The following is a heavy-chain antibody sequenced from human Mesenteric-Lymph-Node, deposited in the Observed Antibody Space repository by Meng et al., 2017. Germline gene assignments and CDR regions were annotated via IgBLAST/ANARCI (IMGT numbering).Heavy chain of an antibody. V-gene: IGHV4-30-2*01. J-gene: IGHJ5*02. CDR2: IYHGVNI. CDR1: GDSITSGDYS. Sequence: QLQESGLGLVRPSQTLSPTCAVSGDSITSGDYSWTWIRQPPGKGLEWIGYIYHGVNIYYTPSLRSRVTISVDKSRNQFSLKLTSVSAADTAVYYCVRDTRRGGGWFDPWGQGTLVTVSS. CDR3: VRDTRRGGGWFDP. D-gene: IGHD3-10*01.